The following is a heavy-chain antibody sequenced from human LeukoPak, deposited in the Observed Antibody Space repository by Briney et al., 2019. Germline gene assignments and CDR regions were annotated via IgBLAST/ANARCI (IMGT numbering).Heavy chain of an antibody. CDR3: ARSMME. CDR2: TSTDGSST. V-gene: IGHV3-74*01. CDR1: GFTFSSYW. Sequence: GGSLRLSCAASGFTFSSYWMHCVRQAPGKGLMWVSRTSTDGSSTNYADSVKGRFTISRDNAKNTLYLQMNSLRAEDTAMYYCARSMMEGGQGTLVTVSS. J-gene: IGHJ4*02. D-gene: IGHD3-16*01.